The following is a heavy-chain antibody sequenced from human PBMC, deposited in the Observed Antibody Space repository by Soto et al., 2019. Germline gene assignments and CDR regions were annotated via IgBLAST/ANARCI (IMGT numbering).Heavy chain of an antibody. Sequence: GGSLRLSCAASGFTFSSYWMSWVRQAPGKGLEWVVNIKQDGSEKYYVDSVKGRFTISRDNAKNSLYLQMNSLRAEDTAVYYCARSSSYGHIDYWGQGTLVTVSS. CDR1: GFTFSSYW. CDR3: ARSSSYGHIDY. J-gene: IGHJ4*02. V-gene: IGHV3-7*01. D-gene: IGHD5-18*01. CDR2: IKQDGSEK.